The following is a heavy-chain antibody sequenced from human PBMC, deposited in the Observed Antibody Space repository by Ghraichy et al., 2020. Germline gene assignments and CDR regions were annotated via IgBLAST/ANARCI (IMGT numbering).Heavy chain of an antibody. D-gene: IGHD6-25*01. CDR1: GYTFTSYG. CDR2: ISAYNGNT. Sequence: ASVKVSCKASGYTFTSYGISWVRQAPGQGLEWMGWISAYNGNTNYAQKLQGRVTMTTDTSTSTAYMELRSLRSDDTAVYYCARFSDYVFNEHCDYWGQGTLVTVSS. V-gene: IGHV1-18*04. CDR3: ARFSDYVFNEHCDY. J-gene: IGHJ4*02.